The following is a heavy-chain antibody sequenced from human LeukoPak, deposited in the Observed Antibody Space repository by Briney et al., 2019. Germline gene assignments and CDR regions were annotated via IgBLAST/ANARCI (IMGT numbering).Heavy chain of an antibody. D-gene: IGHD5-18*01. CDR3: ARDGPGIQLWPYFDY. CDR1: GFTFSSYA. Sequence: PGGSLRLSCAASGFTFSSYAMHWVRQAPGKGLEYVPAISSNGGSTYYANSVKGRFTISRDNSKNTLYLQMGSLRAEDMAVYYCARDGPGIQLWPYFDYWGQGTLVTVSS. CDR2: ISSNGGST. V-gene: IGHV3-64*01. J-gene: IGHJ4*02.